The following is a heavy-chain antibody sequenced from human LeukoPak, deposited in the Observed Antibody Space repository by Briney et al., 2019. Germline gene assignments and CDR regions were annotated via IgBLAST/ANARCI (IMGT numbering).Heavy chain of an antibody. J-gene: IGHJ3*02. D-gene: IGHD6-13*01. CDR3: ARGDYSSSWYVSVAFDI. CDR1: GGSISSYY. Sequence: PSETLSLTCTVSGGSISSYYWSWIRQPPGKGLEWIGYIYYSGSTNYNPSLKSRVTIPVDTSKNQFSLKLSSVTAADTAVYYCARGDYSSSWYVSVAFDIWGQGTMVTVSS. CDR2: IYYSGST. V-gene: IGHV4-59*01.